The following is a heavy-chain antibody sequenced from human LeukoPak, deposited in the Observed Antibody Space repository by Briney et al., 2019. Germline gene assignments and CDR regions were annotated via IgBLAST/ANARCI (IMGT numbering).Heavy chain of an antibody. V-gene: IGHV3-48*02. D-gene: IGHD2-21*01. Sequence: GVLRLSCAASGSTFSAYHINWVRQAPGKGLEWISYISTTGTTIHYADSVKGRFAISRDNAKSSLYLQMNSLRDEDTAVYYCARVWQDYSGVDYWGQGTLVTISS. CDR2: ISTTGTTI. CDR1: GSTFSAYH. J-gene: IGHJ4*02. CDR3: ARVWQDYSGVDY.